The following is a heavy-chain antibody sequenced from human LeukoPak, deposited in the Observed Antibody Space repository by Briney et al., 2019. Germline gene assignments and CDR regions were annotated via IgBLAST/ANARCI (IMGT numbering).Heavy chain of an antibody. D-gene: IGHD6-6*01. CDR1: GFTFSSYS. CDR2: ISSSSSYI. V-gene: IGHV3-21*01. J-gene: IGHJ6*03. Sequence: TGGSLRLSCAASGFTFSSYSMNWVRQAPGKGLEWVSSISSSSSYIYYADSVKGRFTISRDNAKNSLYLQMNSLRAEDTAVYYCARARSSSSSDTYYYYYYMDVWGKGTTVTVSS. CDR3: ARARSSSSSDTYYYYYYMDV.